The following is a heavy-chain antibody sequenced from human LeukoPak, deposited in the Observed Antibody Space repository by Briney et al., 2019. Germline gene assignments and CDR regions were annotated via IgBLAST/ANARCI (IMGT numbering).Heavy chain of an antibody. V-gene: IGHV4-39*07. CDR3: ARVRGIAAPDY. D-gene: IGHD6-13*01. CDR2: IYYSGST. CDR1: GGSISTSSYY. J-gene: IGHJ4*02. Sequence: PSETLSLTCTVSGGSISTSSYYWGWIRQPPGKGLECIGNIYYSGSTYYNPSLKSRVTISVDTSKNQFSLKLSSVTAADTAVYYCARVRGIAAPDYWGQGTLVTVSS.